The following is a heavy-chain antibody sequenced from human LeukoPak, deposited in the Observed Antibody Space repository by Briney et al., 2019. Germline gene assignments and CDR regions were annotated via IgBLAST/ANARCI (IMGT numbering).Heavy chain of an antibody. D-gene: IGHD1-1*01. Sequence: ASVKVSCKASGYTFTGYYMHWVRQDPGQGLEWMGRINPNSGGTNYAQKFQGRVTMTRDTSISTAYMELSRLRSDDTAVYYCARDPQRSYYYYGMDVWGQGTTVTVSS. CDR3: ARDPQRSYYYYGMDV. CDR1: GYTFTGYY. CDR2: INPNSGGT. V-gene: IGHV1-2*06. J-gene: IGHJ6*02.